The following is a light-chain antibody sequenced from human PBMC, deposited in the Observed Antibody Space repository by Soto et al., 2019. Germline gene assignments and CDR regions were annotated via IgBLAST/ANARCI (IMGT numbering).Light chain of an antibody. CDR2: GAI. V-gene: IGKV3-20*01. CDR3: QQYGSSPYT. CDR1: QSVSSIY. J-gene: IGKJ2*01. Sequence: EIVLTQSPGTLSLSPGERATLSRRASQSVSSIYLAWYQHKPGQAPRLLMYGAISRASGIPDRFSGSGSGTDFTLTINRLEPEDFAIYYCQQYGSSPYTFGQGTKLEIK.